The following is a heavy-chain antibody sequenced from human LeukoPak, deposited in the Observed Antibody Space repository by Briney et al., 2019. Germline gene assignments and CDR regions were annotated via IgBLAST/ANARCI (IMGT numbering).Heavy chain of an antibody. CDR1: GGSISSSSHY. CDR2: IYYSGST. J-gene: IGHJ4*02. Sequence: PSETLSLTCTVSGGSISSSSHYWGWIRQPPGKGLEWLASIYYSGSTYYNPSLKSRVTISVDTSKNQFSLKLSSVTAADTAVCFCARHTFYYYDSSGYYERPFDYWGQGTLVTVSS. D-gene: IGHD3-22*01. CDR3: ARHTFYYYDSSGYYERPFDY. V-gene: IGHV4-39*01.